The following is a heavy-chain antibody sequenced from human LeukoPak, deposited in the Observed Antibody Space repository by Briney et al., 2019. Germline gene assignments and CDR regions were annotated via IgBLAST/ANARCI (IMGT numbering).Heavy chain of an antibody. D-gene: IGHD5-12*01. Sequence: SETLSLTCAVYGGSFSGYYWSWIRQPPGKGLEWIGYIYYSGSTNYNPSLKSRVTISVDTSKNQFSLKLSSVTAADTAVYYCARSGIVATKKLERDNWFDPWGQGTLVTVSS. CDR3: ARSGIVATKKLERDNWFDP. J-gene: IGHJ5*02. CDR2: IYYSGST. V-gene: IGHV4-59*01. CDR1: GGSFSGYY.